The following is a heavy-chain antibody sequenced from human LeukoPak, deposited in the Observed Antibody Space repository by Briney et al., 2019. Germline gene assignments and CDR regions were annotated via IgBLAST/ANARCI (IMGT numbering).Heavy chain of an antibody. D-gene: IGHD3-3*01. V-gene: IGHV1-24*01. J-gene: IGHJ5*02. CDR3: ATAPKLLLRFLESSNWFDP. CDR1: GYTLTELS. CDR2: FDPEDGET. Sequence: ASVKVSCKVSGYTLTELSMHWVRQAPGKGFEWMGGFDPEDGETIYAQKFQGRVTMTEDTSTDTAYMELSSLRSEDTAVYYCATAPKLLLRFLESSNWFDPWGQGTLVTVSS.